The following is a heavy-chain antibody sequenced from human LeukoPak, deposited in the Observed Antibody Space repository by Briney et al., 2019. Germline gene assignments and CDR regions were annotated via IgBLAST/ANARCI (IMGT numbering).Heavy chain of an antibody. Sequence: KPSETLSLTRTVSGGSISSSSYYWGWIRQPPGKGLEWIGSIYYSGSTYYNPSLKSRVTISVDTSKNQFSLKLSSVTAADTAVYYCARKLYYYYYMDVWGKGTTVTISS. J-gene: IGHJ6*03. CDR1: GGSISSSSYY. V-gene: IGHV4-39*01. CDR3: ARKLYYYYYMDV. CDR2: IYYSGST.